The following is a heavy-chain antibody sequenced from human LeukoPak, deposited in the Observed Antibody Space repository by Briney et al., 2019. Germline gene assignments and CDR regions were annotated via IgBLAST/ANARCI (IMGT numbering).Heavy chain of an antibody. Sequence: PGGSLRLSCAVSGFTFSGFWMSWSRQAPGKGLEWVASINSDGSEGYYADVVKGRFTISRDNAKNSLYLQINSLRAEDTAVYYCARDPYYYDSSGYYYGMDVWGQGTTVTVSS. CDR3: ARDPYYYDSSGYYYGMDV. J-gene: IGHJ6*02. CDR1: GFTFSGFW. D-gene: IGHD3-22*01. V-gene: IGHV3-7*03. CDR2: INSDGSEG.